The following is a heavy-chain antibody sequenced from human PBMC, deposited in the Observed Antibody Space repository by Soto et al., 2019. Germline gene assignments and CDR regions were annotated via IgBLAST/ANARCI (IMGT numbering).Heavy chain of an antibody. V-gene: IGHV1-18*01. D-gene: IGHD3-16*01. J-gene: IGHJ3*01. CDR1: GGTFSSYA. Sequence: ASVKVSCKASGGTFSSYAISWLRQAPGQGLEWMGWISAFNGNTETAQGLQDRVTMTTDSSTTTAHMDLTNLTTDDTAIYYCARSYYLADAFDVWGQGTMVTVSS. CDR3: ARSYYLADAFDV. CDR2: ISAFNGNT.